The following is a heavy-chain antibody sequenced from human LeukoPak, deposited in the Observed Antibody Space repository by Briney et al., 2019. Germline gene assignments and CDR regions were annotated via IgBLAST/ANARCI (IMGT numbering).Heavy chain of an antibody. J-gene: IGHJ4*02. CDR1: GFTFSSCS. V-gene: IGHV3-48*02. Sequence: PGGSLRLSCAASGFTFSSCSMNWVRQAPGKGLEWVSYISSSSSTIYYADSVKGRFTISRDNAKNSLYLQMNSLRDEDTAVYYCATFYSGSYWDFDYWGQGTLVTVSS. CDR3: ATFYSGSYWDFDY. CDR2: ISSSSSTI. D-gene: IGHD1-26*01.